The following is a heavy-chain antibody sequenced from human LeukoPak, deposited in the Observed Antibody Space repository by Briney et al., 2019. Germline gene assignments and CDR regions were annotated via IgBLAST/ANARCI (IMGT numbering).Heavy chain of an antibody. CDR2: ISGSGGST. D-gene: IGHD6-13*01. V-gene: IGHV3-23*01. Sequence: GGSLRLSCAASGFTFSSYAMSWVRQAPGKRLEWVSAISGSGGSTYYADSVKGRFTISRDNSRNTLYLQMNSLSAEDTGVYYCAKERIAAAGTGYYYGMDVWGQGTTVTVSS. CDR1: GFTFSSYA. J-gene: IGHJ6*02. CDR3: AKERIAAAGTGYYYGMDV.